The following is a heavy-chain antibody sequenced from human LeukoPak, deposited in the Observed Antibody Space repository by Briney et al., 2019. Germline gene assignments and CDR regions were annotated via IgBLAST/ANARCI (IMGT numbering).Heavy chain of an antibody. V-gene: IGHV3-23*01. Sequence: GGSLRLSCAASGFTFSSYAMSWVRQAPGKGLEWVSAISGSGGSTYYADSVKGRFTISRDNSKNTLYLHMNSLRAEDTAVYYCAKFGNDYGDLFYYFDYWGQGTLVTVSS. D-gene: IGHD4-17*01. CDR2: ISGSGGST. CDR1: GFTFSSYA. J-gene: IGHJ4*02. CDR3: AKFGNDYGDLFYYFDY.